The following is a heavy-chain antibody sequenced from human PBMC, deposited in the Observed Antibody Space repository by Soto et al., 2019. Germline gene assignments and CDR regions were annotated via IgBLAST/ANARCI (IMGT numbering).Heavy chain of an antibody. CDR1: GFTFSGSA. J-gene: IGHJ6*02. CDR2: IRSKANSYAT. V-gene: IGHV3-73*01. D-gene: IGHD3-10*01. Sequence: PGGSLRLSCAASGFTFSGSAMHWVRQASGKGLEWVGRIRSKANSYATAYAASVKGRFTISRDDSKNTAYLQMNSLKTEDTAVYYCTRQSRSAGEVFYYYYGMDVWGQGTTVTVSS. CDR3: TRQSRSAGEVFYYYYGMDV.